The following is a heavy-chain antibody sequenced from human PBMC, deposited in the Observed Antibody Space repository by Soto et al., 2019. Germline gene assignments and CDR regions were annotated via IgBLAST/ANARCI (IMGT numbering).Heavy chain of an antibody. V-gene: IGHV1-69*06. Sequence: VQLVQSGAEVKRPGSSVRVSCKASGDDFNSYSLNWVRQAPGQGLEWIGEIIPMDDTTEYSQRFQGTATITADKSTSTSYMELNSLRFEDTAVYYCARSFYTGSGGPFDYWGQGTLVTVSS. J-gene: IGHJ4*02. CDR3: ARSFYTGSGGPFDY. D-gene: IGHD1-26*01. CDR1: GDDFNSYS. CDR2: IIPMDDTT.